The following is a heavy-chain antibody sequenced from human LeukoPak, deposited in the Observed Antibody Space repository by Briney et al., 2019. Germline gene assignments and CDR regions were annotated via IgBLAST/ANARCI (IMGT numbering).Heavy chain of an antibody. CDR1: GYTFVTYG. D-gene: IGHD4-23*01. CDR3: ARDHTVEPSYY. Sequence: ASVKVSCNASGYTFVTYGISWVRQAPGQGLEWMGWISGYNGNTNYAQKFQGRVTMTTDTSTSTAYMELRSLRSDDTAVYYCARDHTVEPSYYWGQGTLVTVSS. J-gene: IGHJ4*02. CDR2: ISGYNGNT. V-gene: IGHV1-18*01.